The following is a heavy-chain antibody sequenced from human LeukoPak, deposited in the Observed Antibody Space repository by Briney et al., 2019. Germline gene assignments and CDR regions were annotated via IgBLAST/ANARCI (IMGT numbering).Heavy chain of an antibody. Sequence: PSETLSLTCIVSGGSISSSSYYWGWIRQPPGRGLEWIGSIYYSGTTYYNPSLESRVTISVDTSKNQFSLKLSSVTAADTAVYYCARHHSNSPWTTGWYFDLWGRGTLVTVSS. D-gene: IGHD1-14*01. CDR1: GGSISSSSYY. CDR2: IYYSGTT. CDR3: ARHHSNSPWTTGWYFDL. J-gene: IGHJ2*01. V-gene: IGHV4-39*07.